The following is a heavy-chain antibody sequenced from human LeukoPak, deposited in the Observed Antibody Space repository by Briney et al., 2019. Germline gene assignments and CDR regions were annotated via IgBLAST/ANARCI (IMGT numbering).Heavy chain of an antibody. Sequence: GGPLRLSCAASGFTFSSYGMHWVRQAPGKGLEWVAVISYDGSNKYYADSVKGRLTISRDNSKNTLYLQMNSLRAEDTAVYYCAKAPGDYLRNAFDIWGQGTMVTVSS. D-gene: IGHD3-10*01. CDR2: ISYDGSNK. V-gene: IGHV3-30*18. CDR1: GFTFSSYG. CDR3: AKAPGDYLRNAFDI. J-gene: IGHJ3*02.